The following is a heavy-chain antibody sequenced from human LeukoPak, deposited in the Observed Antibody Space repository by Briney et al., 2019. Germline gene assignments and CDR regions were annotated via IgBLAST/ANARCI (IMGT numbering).Heavy chain of an antibody. V-gene: IGHV3-48*03. D-gene: IGHD1-26*01. CDR1: GFSFRSFE. CDR2: ISSASGTI. CDR3: ARSTELSDPYFYYGMDV. J-gene: IGHJ6*02. Sequence: GGSLRLSCAASGFSFRSFEMSWVRQAPGKGLECIAYISSASGTIYHADSVKGRFTISRDNANNSLYLQMNSLRAEDTAIYYCARSTELSDPYFYYGMDVWGQGTTVTVSS.